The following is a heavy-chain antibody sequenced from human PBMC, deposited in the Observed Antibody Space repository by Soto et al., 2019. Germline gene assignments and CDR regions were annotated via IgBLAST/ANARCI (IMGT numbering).Heavy chain of an antibody. CDR1: GDSLSSGGHY. J-gene: IGHJ4*02. Sequence: SETLSLTCTVSGDSLSSGGHYWSWIRQHPGKGLEWIGHIYDSVNTYYSPSLRSRVTISADMSKNQFSLNPRSVTAADTAVYYCARVDHRGYFAILTDYWGQGTLVTVSS. CDR2: IYDSVNT. CDR3: ARVDHRGYFAILTDY. D-gene: IGHD3-9*01. V-gene: IGHV4-31*03.